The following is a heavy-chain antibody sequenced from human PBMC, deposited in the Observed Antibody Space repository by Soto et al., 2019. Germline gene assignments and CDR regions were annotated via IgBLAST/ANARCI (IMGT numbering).Heavy chain of an antibody. J-gene: IGHJ6*02. CDR3: ARRSIYGGNSSPYYYGMDV. CDR2: IYYSGST. V-gene: IGHV4-39*01. CDR1: GGSISSSSYY. Sequence: NPSETLSLTCTVSGGSISSSSYYWGWIRQPPGKGLEWIGSIYYSGSTYYNPSLKSRVTISVDTSKNQFSLKLSSVTAADTAVYYCARRSIYGGNSSPYYYGMDVWGQGTTVTVSS. D-gene: IGHD4-17*01.